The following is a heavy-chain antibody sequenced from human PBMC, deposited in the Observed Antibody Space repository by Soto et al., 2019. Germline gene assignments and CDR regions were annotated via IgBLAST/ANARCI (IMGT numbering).Heavy chain of an antibody. CDR2: IIPVFSAT. J-gene: IGHJ5*02. Sequence: QVHLIQSGAEVKKPGSSVKVSCKASGGTFNNYAFSWVRQAPGQGLEWMGGIIPVFSATHYAQNFQGRVTTYANGSTKTVYMDLSSLRSDDTAVYFLARSTVFGVNALTSKAWVEPWGQGTLVIVSS. CDR1: GGTFNNYA. D-gene: IGHD3-3*01. V-gene: IGHV1-69*01. CDR3: ARSTVFGVNALTSKAWVEP.